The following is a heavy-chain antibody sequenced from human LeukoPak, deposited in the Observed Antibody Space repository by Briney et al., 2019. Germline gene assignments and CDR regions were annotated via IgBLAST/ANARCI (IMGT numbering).Heavy chain of an antibody. J-gene: IGHJ4*02. CDR1: GGSFSAYY. D-gene: IGHD6-19*01. V-gene: IGHV4-59*10. CDR2: IYTSGST. CDR3: ARATSSSGWYDWDY. Sequence: SETLSLTCAVYGGSFSAYYWSWIRQPAGKGLEWIGRIYTSGSTNYNPSLKSRVTMSVDTSKNQFSLKLSSVTAADTAVYYCARATSSSGWYDWDYWGQGTLVTVSS.